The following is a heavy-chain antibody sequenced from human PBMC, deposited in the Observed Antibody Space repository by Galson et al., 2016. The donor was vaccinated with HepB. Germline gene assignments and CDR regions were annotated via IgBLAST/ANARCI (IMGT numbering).Heavy chain of an antibody. D-gene: IGHD2-21*02. J-gene: IGHJ5*02. V-gene: IGHV7-4-1*02. Sequence: SVKVSCKASGYTFNNYVINWVRQAPGQGLEWMGWINTDTGNPTYAQGFTGRFVFSLDTSVSTTYLQFTSLKAEDTAVYYCARNRLNMKMVTPSWFDPWGQGTLVTVAS. CDR1: GYTFNNYV. CDR3: ARNRLNMKMVTPSWFDP. CDR2: INTDTGNP.